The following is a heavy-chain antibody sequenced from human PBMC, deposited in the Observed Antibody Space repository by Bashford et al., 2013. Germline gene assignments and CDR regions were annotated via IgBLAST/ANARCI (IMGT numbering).Heavy chain of an antibody. CDR1: GGSISSGGYY. J-gene: IGHJ4*02. CDR2: IYYSGST. Sequence: SETLSLTCTVSGGSISSGGYYWSWIRQHPGKGLEWIGYIYYSGSTYYNPSLKSRVTISVDTSKNQFSLKLSSVTAADTAVYYCARGRRIVGAINFDYWGQGTLVTVSS. CDR3: ARGRRIVGAINFDY. V-gene: IGHV4-31*03. D-gene: IGHD1-26*01.